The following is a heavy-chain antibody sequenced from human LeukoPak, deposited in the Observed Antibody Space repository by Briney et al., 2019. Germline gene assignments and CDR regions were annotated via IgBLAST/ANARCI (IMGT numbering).Heavy chain of an antibody. V-gene: IGHV3-74*01. CDR3: AKARDPLKWLLLLDY. CDR1: GNYW. J-gene: IGHJ4*02. Sequence: TGGSLRLSCAASGNYWMHWVRQAPGKGLVWVSHINSDGSWTSYADSVKGRFTISRDNSKNTLYLQMNSLRAEDTAVYYCAKARDPLKWLLLLDYWGQGTLVTVSS. CDR2: INSDGSWT. D-gene: IGHD3-22*01.